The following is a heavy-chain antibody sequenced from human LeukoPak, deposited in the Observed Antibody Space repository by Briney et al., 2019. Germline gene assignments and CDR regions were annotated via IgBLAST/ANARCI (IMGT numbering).Heavy chain of an antibody. V-gene: IGHV1-18*01. CDR3: ARVGIWQQLVNLAQDY. CDR2: LSAYNGNT. CDR1: GGTFSSYA. D-gene: IGHD6-13*01. J-gene: IGHJ4*02. Sequence: ASVKVSCKASGGTFSSYAISWVRQAPGQGLEWMGWLSAYNGNTNYAQKLQGRVTMTTDTSTSTAYMELRSLRSDDTAVYYCARVGIWQQLVNLAQDYWGQGTLVTVSS.